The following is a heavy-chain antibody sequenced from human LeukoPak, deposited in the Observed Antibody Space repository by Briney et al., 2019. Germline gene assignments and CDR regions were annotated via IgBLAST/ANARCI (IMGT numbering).Heavy chain of an antibody. V-gene: IGHV3-11*04. CDR1: GFTFSDYY. CDR3: ARRRGDYYDSSGYYYSGFDY. D-gene: IGHD3-22*01. CDR2: ISSSSSTI. J-gene: IGHJ4*02. Sequence: GGSLRLSCAASGFTFSDYYMSWIRQAPGKGLEWVSYISSSSSTIYYADSVKGRFTISRDNAKNSLYLQMNSLRDEDTAVYYCARRRGDYYDSSGYYYSGFDYWGQGTLVTVSS.